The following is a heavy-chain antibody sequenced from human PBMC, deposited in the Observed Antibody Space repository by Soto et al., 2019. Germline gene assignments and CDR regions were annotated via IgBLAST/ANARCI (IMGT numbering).Heavy chain of an antibody. CDR2: FDPEDGET. V-gene: IGHV1-24*01. D-gene: IGHD2-15*01. CDR1: GYTLTELS. Sequence: ASVKVSCKVSGYTLTELSMHWVRQAPGKGLEWMGGFDPEDGETIYAQKFQGRVTMTEDTSTDTAYMELSSLRSEDTAVYYCATVFFVRMKHEGHYFDYWGQGTLVTVSS. CDR3: ATVFFVRMKHEGHYFDY. J-gene: IGHJ4*02.